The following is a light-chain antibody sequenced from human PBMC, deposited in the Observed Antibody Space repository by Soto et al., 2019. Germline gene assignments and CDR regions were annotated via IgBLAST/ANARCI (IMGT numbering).Light chain of an antibody. CDR3: QVWDRNSDHPGV. Sequence: SYELTQPPSVSVAPGQTARITCGGNNIGSKSEHWYQQKPGQAPVLVVYDDSGRPSGIPERFSGSNSGNTATLTINRGEAGDEADFYCQVWDRNSDHPGVFGTGTKVTVL. CDR2: DDS. CDR1: NIGSKS. V-gene: IGLV3-21*02. J-gene: IGLJ1*01.